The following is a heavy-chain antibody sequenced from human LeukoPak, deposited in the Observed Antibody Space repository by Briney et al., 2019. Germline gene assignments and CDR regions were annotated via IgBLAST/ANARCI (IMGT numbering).Heavy chain of an antibody. V-gene: IGHV4-59*01. D-gene: IGHD5-24*01. J-gene: IGHJ4*02. Sequence: SETLSLTCTVSGGSINTYYWSWIRQPPGKGLEWIGYIYYIGSTDYSPSLKSRVAISVDTSKNQFSLKLSSVTAADTAVYYCARGRPWPDPPMIDYWGQGTLVTVSS. CDR2: IYYIGST. CDR1: GGSINTYY. CDR3: ARGRPWPDPPMIDY.